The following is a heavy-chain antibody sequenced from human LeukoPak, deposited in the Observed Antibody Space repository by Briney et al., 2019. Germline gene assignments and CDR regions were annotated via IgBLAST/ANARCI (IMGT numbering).Heavy chain of an antibody. Sequence: ASVKVSCKASGYTFRNYYMHWVRQAPGQGLEWLGLINPSGSSTLYAQKFQGRVTMTRDMSTTTDYMELSSLRSEDTAVYYCARDNSVGDVAWWFDPWGQGTLVTVSS. CDR3: ARDNSVGDVAWWFDP. V-gene: IGHV1-46*01. CDR1: GYTFRNYY. CDR2: INPSGSST. D-gene: IGHD1-26*01. J-gene: IGHJ5*02.